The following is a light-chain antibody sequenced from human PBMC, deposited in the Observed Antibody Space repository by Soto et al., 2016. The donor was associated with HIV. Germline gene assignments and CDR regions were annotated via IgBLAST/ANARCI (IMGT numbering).Light chain of an antibody. CDR1: QSISGW. CDR2: KAS. Sequence: DIQMTQSPSTLSASVGDRVNMTCRASQSISGWLAWYQQKPGKAPKLLIYKASILERGVSSRFSGSGSETEFTLTIGSLRPDDSATYFCQQYKTYSTFGQGTKVEIK. V-gene: IGKV1-5*03. CDR3: QQYKTYST. J-gene: IGKJ1*01.